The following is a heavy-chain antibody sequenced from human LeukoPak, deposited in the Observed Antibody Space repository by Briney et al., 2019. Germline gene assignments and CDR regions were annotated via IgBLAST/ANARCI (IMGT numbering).Heavy chain of an antibody. J-gene: IGHJ4*02. CDR1: GFTFDDYG. CDR2: INWNGGST. Sequence: GGSLRLSCAASGFTFDDYGMSWVRQAPGKGLEWVSSINWNGGSTGYADSVKGRFTISRDNAKNSLYLQMNSLRAEDTALYHCARSRGSGYYDYWGQGTLVTVSS. CDR3: ARSRGSGYYDY. D-gene: IGHD3-22*01. V-gene: IGHV3-20*01.